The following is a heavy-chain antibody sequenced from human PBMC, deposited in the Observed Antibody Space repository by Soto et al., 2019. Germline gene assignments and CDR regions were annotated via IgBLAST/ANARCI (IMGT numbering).Heavy chain of an antibody. D-gene: IGHD3-10*01. CDR1: GGSISDHY. V-gene: IGHV4-59*11. J-gene: IGHJ5*02. CDR2: IHNGGST. Sequence: SETLSLTCTVSGGSISDHYYMWIRQSPGKGLEYIGYIHNGGSTNYNPSLKSRVIISVDTSKNQFSLKLTSVTAADTAVYYCARAGTTMVRGVISGWFVPWGQGTLVTVSS. CDR3: ARAGTTMVRGVISGWFVP.